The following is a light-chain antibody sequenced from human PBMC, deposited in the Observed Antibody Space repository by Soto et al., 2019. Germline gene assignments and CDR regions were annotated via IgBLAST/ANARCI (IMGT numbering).Light chain of an antibody. CDR2: DAS. Sequence: DIQLTQSPSSVSASVGDRVTITCRANQGISSWLAWYQQKPGKAPKLLIYDASSLESGVPSRFRGSGSGTEFTLTISSLQPDDFATYYCRQYNTYWTFGQGTKVDI. J-gene: IGKJ1*01. CDR3: RQYNTYWT. CDR1: QGISSW. V-gene: IGKV1-5*01.